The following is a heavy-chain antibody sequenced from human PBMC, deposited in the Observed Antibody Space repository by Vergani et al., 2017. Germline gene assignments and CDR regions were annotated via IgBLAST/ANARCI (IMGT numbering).Heavy chain of an antibody. CDR2: IWPDDSAT. Sequence: EVQLVQSGAEVRKPGESLKISCKTSGYYFANTWIGWVRQTPGKGLEWMGLIWPDDSATRYSPSFQGQVTISADKSLTTAYLQWASLKASDTAIYYCVTHSAVVDNWGQGTLITVSS. CDR3: VTHSAVVDN. V-gene: IGHV5-51*03. J-gene: IGHJ4*02. D-gene: IGHD4-23*01. CDR1: GYYFANTW.